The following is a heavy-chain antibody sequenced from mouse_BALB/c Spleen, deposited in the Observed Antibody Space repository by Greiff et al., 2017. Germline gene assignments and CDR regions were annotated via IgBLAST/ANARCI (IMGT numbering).Heavy chain of an antibody. J-gene: IGHJ4*01. CDR2: ISNFAYSI. D-gene: IGHD2-13*01. V-gene: IGHV5-15*02. CDR3: ARDRGGEYAMDY. Sequence: DVKLQESGGGLVQPGGSRKLSCAASGFTFSDYGMAWVRQAPGKGPEWVAFISNFAYSIYYADTVTGRFTIARENAKNTLYLEMSSLRSEDTAMYYCARDRGGEYAMDYWGQGTSVTVSS. CDR1: GFTFSDYG.